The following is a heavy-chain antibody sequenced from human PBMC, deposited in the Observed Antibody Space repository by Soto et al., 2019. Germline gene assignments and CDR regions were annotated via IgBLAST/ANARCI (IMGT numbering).Heavy chain of an antibody. V-gene: IGHV1-69*13. Sequence: SVKVSCKASGCTFSSYSISWVRQAPGQGLEWMGGIIPIFGTANYAQKFQGRVTITADESTSTAYMELSSLRSEDTAVYYCARGELLGPWDSWGQGTLVTVSS. J-gene: IGHJ4*02. CDR3: ARGELLGPWDS. D-gene: IGHD1-26*01. CDR2: IIPIFGTA. CDR1: GCTFSSYS.